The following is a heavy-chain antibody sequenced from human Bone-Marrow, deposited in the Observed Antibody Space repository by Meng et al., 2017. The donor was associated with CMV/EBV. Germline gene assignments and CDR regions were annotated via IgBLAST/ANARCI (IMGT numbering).Heavy chain of an antibody. V-gene: IGHV1-18*01. CDR3: ARPYYDFWSGYYPVAYYYGMDV. CDR2: ISAYNGNT. J-gene: IGHJ6*02. D-gene: IGHD3-3*01. CDR1: GYSFITYY. Sequence: ASVKVSCKASGYSFITYYIHWVRQAPGQGLEWMGWISAYNGNTNYAQKLQGRVTMTTDTSTSTAYMELRSLRSDDTAVYYCARPYYDFWSGYYPVAYYYGMDVWGQGTTVTVSS.